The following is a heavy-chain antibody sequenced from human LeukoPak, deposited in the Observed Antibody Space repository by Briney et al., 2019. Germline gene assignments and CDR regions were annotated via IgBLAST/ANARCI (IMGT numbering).Heavy chain of an antibody. V-gene: IGHV3-48*03. CDR2: ISDSGTTE. D-gene: IGHD2-8*01. CDR1: GFSLSSFQ. Sequence: GGSLRLSCAASGFSLSSFQMTWVRRAPGKGLEGISYISDSGTTEYYADSVKGRFTISRDNAKNSLYLQMNSLTGEDTALYYCARDGTTNRYNWFDSWGQGTLVTVSS. J-gene: IGHJ5*01. CDR3: ARDGTTNRYNWFDS.